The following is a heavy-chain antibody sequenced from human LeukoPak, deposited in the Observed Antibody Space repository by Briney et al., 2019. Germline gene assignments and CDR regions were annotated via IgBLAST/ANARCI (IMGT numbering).Heavy chain of an antibody. V-gene: IGHV3-9*03. CDR3: ARRSGDDAFDI. D-gene: IGHD3-10*01. CDR2: ISWNSGSI. CDR1: GFTFDDYA. J-gene: IGHJ3*02. Sequence: GRSLRLSCAASGFTFDDYAMHWVRQAPGKGLEWVSGISWNSGSIGYADSVKGRFTISRDNAKNSLYLQMSSLRAEDMALYYCARRSGDDAFDIWGQGTMVTVSS.